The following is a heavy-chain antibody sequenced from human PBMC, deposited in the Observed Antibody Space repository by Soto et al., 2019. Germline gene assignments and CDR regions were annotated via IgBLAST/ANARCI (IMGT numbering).Heavy chain of an antibody. CDR1: GGSISSSSYY. CDR3: ARQYYFGSGSYYNRPLDF. CDR2: IYYSGNT. J-gene: IGHJ4*02. D-gene: IGHD3-10*01. V-gene: IGHV4-39*01. Sequence: PSETLSLTCTVSGGSISSSSYYWGWIRQPPGKGLEWIGSIYYSGNTYYNPSLKSRVTISVDTAKNQFSLKLSSVTAADTAVYYCARQYYFGSGSYYNRPLDFWGQGTLVALSS.